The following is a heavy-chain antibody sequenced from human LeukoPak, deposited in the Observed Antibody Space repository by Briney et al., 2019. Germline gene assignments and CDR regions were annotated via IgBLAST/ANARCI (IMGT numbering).Heavy chain of an antibody. V-gene: IGHV3-48*03. J-gene: IGHJ6*02. D-gene: IGHD2/OR15-2a*01. Sequence: KTGGSLRLSCAASGFTFSSYDMNWVRQAPGKGLEWVSYISSSGSTIYYADSVKGRFTSSRDNAKNSLYLQMNSLRAEDTAVYYCASPSSTWYYYGMDVWGQGTTVTVSS. CDR1: GFTFSSYD. CDR3: ASPSSTWYYYGMDV. CDR2: ISSSGSTI.